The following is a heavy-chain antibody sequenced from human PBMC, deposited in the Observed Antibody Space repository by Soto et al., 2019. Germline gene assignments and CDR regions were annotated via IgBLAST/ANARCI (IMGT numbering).Heavy chain of an antibody. CDR2: IWYDGSNK. J-gene: IGHJ4*02. Sequence: QVQLVESGGGVVQPGRSLRLSCAPSGFTFSSYGMHWVSQAPGKGLEWVAVIWYDGSNKYYADSVKGRFTISRDNSKNTLYLQMNSLRAEDTAVYYCARERSTVDMDYWGQGTLVTVSS. D-gene: IGHD5-12*01. CDR1: GFTFSSYG. CDR3: ARERSTVDMDY. V-gene: IGHV3-33*01.